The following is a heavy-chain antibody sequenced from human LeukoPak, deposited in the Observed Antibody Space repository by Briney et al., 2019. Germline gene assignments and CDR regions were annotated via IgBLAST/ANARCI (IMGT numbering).Heavy chain of an antibody. D-gene: IGHD3-16*01. J-gene: IGHJ4*02. V-gene: IGHV1-2*02. CDR2: INPNSGDT. CDR1: GYTFTDYY. Sequence: ASVKVSCKASGYTFTDYYMHWVRQAPGQGLEWMGWINPNSGDTNSAQKFQGRVTMTRDTSISTAYMELSRLRSDDTAVYYCARDGGLDYWGQGTPVTVSS. CDR3: ARDGGLDY.